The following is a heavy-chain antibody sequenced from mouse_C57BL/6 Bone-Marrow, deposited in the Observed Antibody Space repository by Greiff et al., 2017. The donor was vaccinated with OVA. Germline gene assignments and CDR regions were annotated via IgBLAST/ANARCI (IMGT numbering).Heavy chain of an antibody. V-gene: IGHV5-17*01. CDR3: ARPHYYGSSCAWYFDV. D-gene: IGHD1-1*01. CDR2: ISSGSSTI. CDR1: GFTFSDYG. Sequence: EVKLVESGGGLVKPGGSLKLSCAASGFTFSDYGMHWVRQAPEKGLEWVAYISSGSSTIYYADTVKGRFTISRDNAKNTLFLQMTSLRSEDTAMYYCARPHYYGSSCAWYFDVWGTGTTVTVSS. J-gene: IGHJ1*03.